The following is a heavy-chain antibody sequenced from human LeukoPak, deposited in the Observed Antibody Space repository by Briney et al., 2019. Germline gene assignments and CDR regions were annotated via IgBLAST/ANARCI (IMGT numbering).Heavy chain of an antibody. D-gene: IGHD2-15*01. CDR2: ISYDGSNK. J-gene: IGHJ4*02. V-gene: IGHV3-30*04. Sequence: GGSLRLSCAASGFTFSSYAMDWVRQAPGKGLEWVAVISYDGSNKYYADSVKGRFTISRDNSKNTLYLQMNSLRAEDTAVYYCTRDANSIVVVVELPDYWGQGTLVTVSS. CDR1: GFTFSSYA. CDR3: TRDANSIVVVVELPDY.